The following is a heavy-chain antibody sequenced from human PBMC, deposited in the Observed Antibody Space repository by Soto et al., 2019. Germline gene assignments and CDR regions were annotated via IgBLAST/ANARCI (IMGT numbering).Heavy chain of an antibody. CDR1: GGTFSSYA. J-gene: IGHJ6*02. CDR3: AKTLSLRIAALRAYYYYGMDV. V-gene: IGHV1-69*01. CDR2: IIPIFGTA. D-gene: IGHD6-6*01. Sequence: QVQLVQSGAEVKKPGSSVKVSCKASGGTFSSYAISWVRQAPGQGLEWMGGIIPIFGTANYAQKFQGRVTITADESTSTAYMELSSLRSEDTAVYYCAKTLSLRIAALRAYYYYGMDVWGQGTTVTVSS.